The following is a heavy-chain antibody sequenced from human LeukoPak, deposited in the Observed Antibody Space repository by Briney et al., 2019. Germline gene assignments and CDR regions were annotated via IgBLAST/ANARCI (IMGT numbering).Heavy chain of an antibody. D-gene: IGHD1-26*01. J-gene: IGHJ4*02. CDR3: AKWWIVGASVDY. CDR1: GFTFSDYY. Sequence: GGSLRLSCAASGFTFSDYYMSWIRQAPGKGLEWVSYIGSSGGTIYYADSVKGRFTISRDNSKNTLYLQMNSLRAEDTAVYYCAKWWIVGASVDYWGQGTLVTVSS. V-gene: IGHV3-11*04. CDR2: IGSSGGTI.